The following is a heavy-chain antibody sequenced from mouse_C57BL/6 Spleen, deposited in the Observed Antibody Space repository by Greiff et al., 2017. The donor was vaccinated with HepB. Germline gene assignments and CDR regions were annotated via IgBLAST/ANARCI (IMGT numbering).Heavy chain of an antibody. J-gene: IGHJ4*01. CDR2: IYPGDGDT. Sequence: VKLVESGPELVKPGASVKISCKASGYAFSSSWMNWVKQRPGKGLEWIGRIYPGDGDTNYNGKFKGKATLTADKSSSTAYMQLSSLTSEDSAVYFCARSRGGYAMDYWGQGTSVTVSS. CDR3: ARSRGGYAMDY. V-gene: IGHV1-82*01. CDR1: GYAFSSSW.